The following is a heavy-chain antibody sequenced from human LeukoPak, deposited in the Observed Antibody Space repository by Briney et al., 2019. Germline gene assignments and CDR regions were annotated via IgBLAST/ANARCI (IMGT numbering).Heavy chain of an antibody. CDR1: GGSISSYY. D-gene: IGHD6-19*01. V-gene: IGHV4-59*08. CDR3: ARVPNSSGWSADYYYYMDV. J-gene: IGHJ6*03. Sequence: PSETLSLTCTVSGGSISSYYWSWIRQPPGKGLEWIGYIYYSGSTYYNPSLKSRVTISVDTSKNQFSLKLSSVTAADTAVYYCARVPNSSGWSADYYYYMDVWGKGTTVTVSS. CDR2: IYYSGST.